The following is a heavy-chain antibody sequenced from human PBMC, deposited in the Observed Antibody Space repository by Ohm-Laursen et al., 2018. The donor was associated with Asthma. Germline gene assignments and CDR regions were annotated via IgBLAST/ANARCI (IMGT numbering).Heavy chain of an antibody. CDR1: GFTFSSYG. CDR2: ISYDGSNK. V-gene: IGHV3-30*03. D-gene: IGHD2-8*02. Sequence: SLRLSCAASGFTFSSYGMHWVRQAPGKGLEWVAVISYDGSNKYYADSVKGRFTISRDNSKNTLYLQMNSLRAEDTAVYYCARGLRGYCTGGVCRGPFDYWGQGTLVTVSS. J-gene: IGHJ4*02. CDR3: ARGLRGYCTGGVCRGPFDY.